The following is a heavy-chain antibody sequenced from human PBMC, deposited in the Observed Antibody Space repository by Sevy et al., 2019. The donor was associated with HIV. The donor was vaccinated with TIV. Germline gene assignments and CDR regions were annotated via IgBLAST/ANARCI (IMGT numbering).Heavy chain of an antibody. CDR1: GFDIRSNY. CDR3: ASEYCSRGSCFFDY. D-gene: IGHD2-15*01. Sequence: GGTLRLSCVVSGFDIRSNYMSWVRQDPGKGLEWVSHIYAEGTAYYADSVKGRFTFSRGDSKNTVSLQMRSLRVEDSAVYYCASEYCSRGSCFFDYWGQGIQVTVSS. J-gene: IGHJ4*02. CDR2: IYAEGTA. V-gene: IGHV3-53*01.